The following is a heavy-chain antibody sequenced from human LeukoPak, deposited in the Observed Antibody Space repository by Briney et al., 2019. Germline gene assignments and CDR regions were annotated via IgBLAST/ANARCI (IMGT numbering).Heavy chain of an antibody. Sequence: SETLSLTCTVSGGSISSSSYYWSWIRRHPGKGLEWIGYIYYSGSTYYNPSLKSRVTISVDTSKNQFSLKLSSVTAADTAVYYCARNGSPTYYFDYWGQGTLVTVSS. J-gene: IGHJ4*02. CDR3: ARNGSPTYYFDY. D-gene: IGHD3-10*01. CDR2: IYYSGST. V-gene: IGHV4-31*03. CDR1: GGSISSSSYY.